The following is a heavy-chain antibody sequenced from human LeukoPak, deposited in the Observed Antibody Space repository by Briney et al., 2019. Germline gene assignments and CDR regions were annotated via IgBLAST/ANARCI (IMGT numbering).Heavy chain of an antibody. V-gene: IGHV3-23*01. CDR2: VRGGCCST. Sequence: GGSLRLSCAASEFTFCSYCMHWVRQAPGEGLGWVSVVRGGCCSTCDADSEKARFTICRDISKNTLYLQITLLRAEDTAVDYCAKEPDSTVVTLFDYWGQGTLVTVSS. J-gene: IGHJ4*02. CDR3: AKEPDSTVVTLFDY. D-gene: IGHD4-23*01. CDR1: EFTFCSYC.